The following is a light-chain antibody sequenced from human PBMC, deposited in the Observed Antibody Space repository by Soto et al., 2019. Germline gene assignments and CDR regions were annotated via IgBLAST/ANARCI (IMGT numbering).Light chain of an antibody. V-gene: IGLV1-40*01. CDR2: GNT. Sequence: QSVLTQPPSVSGAPGQRVTISCTGSSSSIGAGYDVHWYQQLPGTAPKLLIYGNTNRPSGVPDRFSGSKSGTSASLAITGLQAEDDADYYCQSYDSSLSGWDVVFGGGTKLTVL. J-gene: IGLJ2*01. CDR1: SSSIGAGYD. CDR3: QSYDSSLSGWDVV.